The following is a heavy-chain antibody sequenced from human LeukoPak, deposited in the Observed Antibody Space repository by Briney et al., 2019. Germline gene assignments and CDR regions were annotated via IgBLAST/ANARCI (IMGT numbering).Heavy chain of an antibody. J-gene: IGHJ4*02. CDR2: IFYSGST. V-gene: IGHV4-61*08. Sequence: SETLSLTSTVSGGSISSCGYYWSWIRQHPGKGLEWIGYIFYSGSTSYNPSLKSRVTISVDTAKNHFSLQLSSVTAADTAVNYCARRDNWAPAACDYWGQGTLVTVSS. CDR1: GGSISSCGYY. D-gene: IGHD2-2*01. CDR3: ARRDNWAPAACDY.